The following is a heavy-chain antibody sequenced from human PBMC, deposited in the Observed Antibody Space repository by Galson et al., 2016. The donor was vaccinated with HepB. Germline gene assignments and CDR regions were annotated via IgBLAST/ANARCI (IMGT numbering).Heavy chain of an antibody. D-gene: IGHD3-3*01. V-gene: IGHV1-69*06. CDR2: IIPIFGTP. Sequence: SCKASGGTFSSYAISWVRQAPGQGLEWMGGIIPIFGTPNYAQKFQGRVTITADKSTSTAYMELSSLRFEDTAVYYCARMGRGYDFWSGYYYPADYWGQGTLVTVSS. CDR3: ARMGRGYDFWSGYYYPADY. J-gene: IGHJ4*02. CDR1: GGTFSSYA.